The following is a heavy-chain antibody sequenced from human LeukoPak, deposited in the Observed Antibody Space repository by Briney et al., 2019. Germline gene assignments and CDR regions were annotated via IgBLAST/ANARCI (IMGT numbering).Heavy chain of an antibody. D-gene: IGHD6-13*01. CDR2: ISGSGGST. J-gene: IGHJ4*02. CDR1: GFTFSSYA. V-gene: IGHV3-23*01. Sequence: GGSLRLSCAASGFTFSSYAMSWVRQAPGKGLEWVSAISGSGGSTYYADSVKGWFTISRDNSKNTLYLQMNSLRAEDTAVYYCAKDFRYSSSGSPSFFDYWGQGTLVTVSS. CDR3: AKDFRYSSSGSPSFFDY.